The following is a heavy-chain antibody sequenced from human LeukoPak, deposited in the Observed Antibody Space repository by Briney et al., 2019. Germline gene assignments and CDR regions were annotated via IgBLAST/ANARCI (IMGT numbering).Heavy chain of an antibody. CDR1: GGSVSSNSAA. Sequence: SQTLSLTCAISGGSVSSNSAAWNWIRQSPSRDLEWLGRTYYRSKWYNYYAVSVKSRITINPDTSKNQFSLQLNSVTPEDTAVYYCARISDLGPYNWFDPWGQGTLVTVSS. J-gene: IGHJ5*02. CDR2: TYYRSKWYN. D-gene: IGHD7-27*01. V-gene: IGHV6-1*01. CDR3: ARISDLGPYNWFDP.